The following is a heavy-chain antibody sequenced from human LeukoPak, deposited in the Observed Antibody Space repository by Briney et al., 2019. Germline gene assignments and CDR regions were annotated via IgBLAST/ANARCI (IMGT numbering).Heavy chain of an antibody. Sequence: SETLSLTCAVSGYSISSGYYWGWIGQPPGKGLEWIGSIFHSGSTYYTPSLKSRVIMSVDTSKNQFSLKLTSVTAADTAVYFCARRRQLGPKVFDYWGQGILVTVSS. CDR1: GYSISSGYY. V-gene: IGHV4-38-2*01. J-gene: IGHJ4*02. CDR2: IFHSGST. D-gene: IGHD1-1*01. CDR3: ARRRQLGPKVFDY.